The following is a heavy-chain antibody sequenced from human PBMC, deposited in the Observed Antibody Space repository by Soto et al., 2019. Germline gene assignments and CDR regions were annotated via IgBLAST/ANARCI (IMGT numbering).Heavy chain of an antibody. Sequence: ASVKVSCKASGYTFTGYYMHWVRQAPGQGLEWMGWINPNSGGTNYAQKFQGWVTMTRDTSISTAYMELSRLRSDDTAVYYCARGRFKYYYDSSGYGYWGQGTLVTVSS. CDR2: INPNSGGT. V-gene: IGHV1-2*04. J-gene: IGHJ4*02. D-gene: IGHD3-22*01. CDR1: GYTFTGYY. CDR3: ARGRFKYYYDSSGYGY.